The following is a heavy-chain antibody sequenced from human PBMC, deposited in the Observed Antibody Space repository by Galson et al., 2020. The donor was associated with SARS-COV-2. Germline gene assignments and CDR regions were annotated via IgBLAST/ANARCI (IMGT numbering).Heavy chain of an antibody. Sequence: SETLSLTCAVYGGSFSGYYWSWIRQPPGKGLEWIGEINHSGSTNYNPSLKSRVTISVDTSKNQFSLKLSSVTAADTAVYYCARGDWGVIRYYYYYGMDVWGQGTTVTVSS. D-gene: IGHD3-16*02. J-gene: IGHJ6*02. CDR2: INHSGST. CDR1: GGSFSGYY. V-gene: IGHV4-34*01. CDR3: ARGDWGVIRYYYYYGMDV.